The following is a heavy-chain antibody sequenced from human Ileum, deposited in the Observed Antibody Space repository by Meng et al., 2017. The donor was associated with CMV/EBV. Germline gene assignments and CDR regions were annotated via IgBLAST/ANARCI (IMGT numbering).Heavy chain of an antibody. Sequence: GGPLRLSCAASGFTFNTYSMTWVRQAPGKGLEWVSSISSGSYYIHYADSVKGRFTISRDNARNSLFLQMNSLRAEDTAVYYCATDGGTGWGQGTLVTVSS. CDR1: GFTFNTYS. D-gene: IGHD3-10*01. J-gene: IGHJ4*02. CDR3: ATDGGTG. V-gene: IGHV3-21*01. CDR2: ISSGSYYI.